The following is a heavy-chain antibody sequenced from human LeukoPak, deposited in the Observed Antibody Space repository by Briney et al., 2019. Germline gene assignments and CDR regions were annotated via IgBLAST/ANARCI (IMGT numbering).Heavy chain of an antibody. D-gene: IGHD3-10*01. CDR1: GGSINNYY. V-gene: IGHV4-4*07. CDR2: IYTRGST. Sequence: SETLSLTCTVSGGSINNYYWSWIRQPAGKGLEWIGRIYTRGSTNYNPSLKSRVTMSVDTSKNQFSLKLSSVTAADTAVYYCARGVLLWFGESFPFDPWGQGTLVTVSS. CDR3: ARGVLLWFGESFPFDP. J-gene: IGHJ5*02.